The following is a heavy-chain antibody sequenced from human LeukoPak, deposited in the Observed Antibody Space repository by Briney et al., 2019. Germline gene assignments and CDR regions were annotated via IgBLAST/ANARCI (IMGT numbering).Heavy chain of an antibody. CDR2: ISAYNGNT. CDR1: GYTFTSYG. Sequence: GASVKVSCKASGYTFTSYGISWVRQAPGHGLEWMGWISAYNGNTNYAQKLQGRVTMTTDTSTSTAYMELRSLRSDDTAVYYCARDLTYSYLVTMRYFDYWGQGTPVTVSS. CDR3: ARDLTYSYLVTMRYFDY. J-gene: IGHJ4*02. V-gene: IGHV1-18*01. D-gene: IGHD5-12*01.